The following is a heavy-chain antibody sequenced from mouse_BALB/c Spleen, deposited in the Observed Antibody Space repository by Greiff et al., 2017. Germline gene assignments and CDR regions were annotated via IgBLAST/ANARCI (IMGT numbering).Heavy chain of an antibody. J-gene: IGHJ4*01. CDR3: DSYVYAMDY. Sequence: VQLQQSGAELVKPGASVKLSCTASGFNFKDTYMHWVDQRPEQGLEWIGRIDPANGNTKYDPKFQGKATIAADTSSNTAYLQLSSLTSEDTAVYYCDSYVYAMDYWGQGTSVTVSS. CDR2: IDPANGNT. D-gene: IGHD1-1*01. CDR1: GFNFKDTY. V-gene: IGHV14-3*02.